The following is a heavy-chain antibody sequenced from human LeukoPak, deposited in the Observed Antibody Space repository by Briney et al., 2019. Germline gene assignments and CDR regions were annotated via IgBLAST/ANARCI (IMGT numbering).Heavy chain of an antibody. J-gene: IGHJ6*04. CDR2: ISYDGSNK. CDR3: AGGYCSSTSCSSQAYGMDV. V-gene: IGHV3-30*04. D-gene: IGHD2-2*01. Sequence: PGGSLRLSCAASGFTFSSYAMHWVRQAPGKGLEWVAVISYDGSNKYYADSVKGRFTISRDNSKNTLYLQMNSLRAEDTAVYYCAGGYCSSTSCSSQAYGMDVWGKGTTVTVSS. CDR1: GFTFSSYA.